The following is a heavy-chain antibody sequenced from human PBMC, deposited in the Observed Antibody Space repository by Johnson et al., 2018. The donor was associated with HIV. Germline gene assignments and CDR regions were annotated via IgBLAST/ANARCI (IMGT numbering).Heavy chain of an antibody. CDR3: ARSWAYYYALTDAFDI. J-gene: IGHJ3*02. CDR2: ISYDGSNT. Sequence: VQLVESGGGVVQPGRSLRLSCAASGFTFSTYAMHWVRQAPGKGLEWVTLISYDGSNTYYADSVKGRFTISRENSKNTLYLQMNNLRPEDTAVYYCARSWAYYYALTDAFDIWGQGTMVTVSS. V-gene: IGHV3-30-3*01. CDR1: GFTFSTYA. D-gene: IGHD3-10*01.